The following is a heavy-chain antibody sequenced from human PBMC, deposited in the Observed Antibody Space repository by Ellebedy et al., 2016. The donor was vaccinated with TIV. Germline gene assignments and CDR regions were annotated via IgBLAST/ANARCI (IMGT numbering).Heavy chain of an antibody. CDR3: ARDQLRCGGDCYSLPRYYFDH. D-gene: IGHD2-21*02. J-gene: IGHJ4*02. CDR2: ISYDGRNK. V-gene: IGHV3-30*04. CDR1: GFTFSSYA. Sequence: GGSLRLSCAASGFTFSSYAMHWVRQAPGKGLEWVAVISYDGRNKYYADSVKGRFTISRDNSKNTLYLQMNSLRAEDTAVYYCARDQLRCGGDCYSLPRYYFDHWGQGTPVTVSS.